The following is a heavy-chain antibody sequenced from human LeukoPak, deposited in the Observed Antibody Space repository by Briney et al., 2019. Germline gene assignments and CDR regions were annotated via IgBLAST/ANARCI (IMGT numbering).Heavy chain of an antibody. CDR2: IRYDGSNK. J-gene: IGHJ4*02. CDR3: AKGFLEGYSSGSYAYPFDY. D-gene: IGHD6-19*01. CDR1: GFTFSSYG. V-gene: IGHV3-30*02. Sequence: GGSLRLSCAASGFTFSSYGMHWVRQAPGKGLEWVAFIRYDGSNKYYADSVKGRFTISRDNSKNTLYLQMNSLRAEDTAVYYCAKGFLEGYSSGSYAYPFDYWGQGTLVTVSS.